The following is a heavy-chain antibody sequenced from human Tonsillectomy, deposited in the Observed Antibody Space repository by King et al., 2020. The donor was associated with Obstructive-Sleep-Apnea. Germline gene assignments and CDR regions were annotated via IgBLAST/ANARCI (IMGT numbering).Heavy chain of an antibody. CDR3: AREGDYDAWSIDV. V-gene: IGHV4-30-2*01. Sequence: LQLQESGSGLVKPSQTLSLTCAVSGGSMSSGGYSWSWIRQPPGKGLEWIGYIYHSGSTYYNPSLKSRVTISVDRSKNQFSLKLSSLTAADTGIYYCAREGDYDAWSIDVWGQGTTVTVSS. D-gene: IGHD3-16*01. J-gene: IGHJ6*01. CDR1: GGSMSSGGYS. CDR2: IYHSGST.